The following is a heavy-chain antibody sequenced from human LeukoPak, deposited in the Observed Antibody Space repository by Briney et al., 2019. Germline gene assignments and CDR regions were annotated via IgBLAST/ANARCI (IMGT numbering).Heavy chain of an antibody. V-gene: IGHV3-53*01. CDR2: IYSGGST. CDR3: ARGGLELELLKDFYYYHCMDV. D-gene: IGHD1-7*01. CDR1: GFTVSSNY. J-gene: IGHJ6*02. Sequence: GGSLRLSCAASGFTVSSNYMSWVRQAPGKGLEWVSVIYSGGSTYYADSVKGRFTISRDNSKNTLYLQMNSLRAEDTAVYYCARGGLELELLKDFYYYHCMDVWGQGTTVTVSS.